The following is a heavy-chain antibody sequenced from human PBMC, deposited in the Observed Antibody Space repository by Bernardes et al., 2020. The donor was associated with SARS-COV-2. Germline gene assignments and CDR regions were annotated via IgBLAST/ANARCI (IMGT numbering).Heavy chain of an antibody. CDR3: AADCSSPSCQSSLGYFYYYAMDV. J-gene: IGHJ6*02. CDR2: IYSGGTT. D-gene: IGHD2-2*01. CDR1: GFTVSSNY. Sequence: GGSLRLSCVASGFTVSSNYMSWVRQTPGKGLEWVSLIYSGGTTFYADSVKGRFTISRDNSKNTLYLQMNNLRPEDTGVYYCAADCSSPSCQSSLGYFYYYAMDVWGQGTTVTVSS. V-gene: IGHV3-66*02.